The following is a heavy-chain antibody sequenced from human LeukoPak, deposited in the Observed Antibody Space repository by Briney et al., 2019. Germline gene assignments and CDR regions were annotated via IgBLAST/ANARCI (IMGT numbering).Heavy chain of an antibody. J-gene: IGHJ4*02. V-gene: IGHV1-69*13. D-gene: IGHD3-9*01. CDR1: GGTFSSYA. Sequence: ASVKVSCKASGGTFSSYAISWVRQAPGQGLEWMGGIIPIFGTANYAQKFQGRVTITADESTSTAYMELSSLRSEDTAVYYCARADRPYYDILTGYPYYFDYWGQGTLVTVSS. CDR2: IIPIFGTA. CDR3: ARADRPYYDILTGYPYYFDY.